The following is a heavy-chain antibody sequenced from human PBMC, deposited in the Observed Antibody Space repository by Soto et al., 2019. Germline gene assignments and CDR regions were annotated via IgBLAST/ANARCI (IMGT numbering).Heavy chain of an antibody. CDR2: ISSSGSTI. V-gene: IGHV3-48*03. J-gene: IGHJ6*02. CDR1: GFTFSSYE. Sequence: TGGSLRLSCAASGFTFSSYEMNWVRQAPGKGLEWVSYISSSGSTIYYADSVKGRFTISRDNAKNSLYLQMNSLRAEDTGVYYCARGSPYDGMDVWGQGTTVTISS. CDR3: ARGSPYDGMDV.